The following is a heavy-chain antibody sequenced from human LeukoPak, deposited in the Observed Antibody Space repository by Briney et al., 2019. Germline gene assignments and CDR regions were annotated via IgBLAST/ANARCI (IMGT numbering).Heavy chain of an antibody. CDR3: AKDGSYVGYFDY. CDR2: ISGSGGST. CDR1: GFTFSSYA. D-gene: IGHD2-15*01. J-gene: IGHJ4*02. Sequence: GGSLRLSCAASGFTFSSYAMSWVRQAQGKGLEWVSAISGSGGSTYYADSVKGRFTISRDNSKNTLYLQMNSLRAEDTAVYYCAKDGSYVGYFDYWGQGTLVTVSS. V-gene: IGHV3-23*01.